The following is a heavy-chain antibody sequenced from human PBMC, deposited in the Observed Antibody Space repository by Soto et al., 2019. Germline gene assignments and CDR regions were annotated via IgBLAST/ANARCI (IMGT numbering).Heavy chain of an antibody. CDR2: FDPEDGET. Sequence: ASVKVSCKVSGYTLTELSMHWVRQAPGKGLEWMGGFDPEDGETIYAQKFQGRVTMTEDTSTDTAYMELSSLRSEDTAVYYCATDPAYGDYESRTGAFDIWGQGTMVTVSS. CDR1: GYTLTELS. V-gene: IGHV1-24*01. CDR3: ATDPAYGDYESRTGAFDI. D-gene: IGHD4-17*01. J-gene: IGHJ3*02.